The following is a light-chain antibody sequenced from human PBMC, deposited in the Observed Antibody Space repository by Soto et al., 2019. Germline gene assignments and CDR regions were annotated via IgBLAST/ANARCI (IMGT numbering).Light chain of an antibody. CDR3: QQYNNCPPA. J-gene: IGKJ3*01. V-gene: IGKV3-15*01. Sequence: EIVMTQSPATLSVSPGERATLSCRASQSVSSNLAWYQQKPGKAPRLLIYGASTRDTGIPARFSGSGSGTEFTLTISSLQSEDFAGYYCQQYNNCPPAFGPGTKVDIK. CDR2: GAS. CDR1: QSVSSN.